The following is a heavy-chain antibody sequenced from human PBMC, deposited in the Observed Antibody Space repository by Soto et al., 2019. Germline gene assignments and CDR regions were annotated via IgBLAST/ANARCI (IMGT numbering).Heavy chain of an antibody. CDR2: INSDGSST. D-gene: IGHD2-21*02. CDR3: ARPRPYCGGDCPDS. CDR1: GFTFSSYW. J-gene: IGHJ4*02. V-gene: IGHV3-74*01. Sequence: EVQLVESGGGLVQPGGSLRLSCAASGFTFSSYWMHWVRQAPGKGLVWVSRINSDGSSTSYADSVKGRFTISRDNAKKALYLQMNSLRAEDTAVYYCARPRPYCGGDCPDSWGQGTLVTVSS.